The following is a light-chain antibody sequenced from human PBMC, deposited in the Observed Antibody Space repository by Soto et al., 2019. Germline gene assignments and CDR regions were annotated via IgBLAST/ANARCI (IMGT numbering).Light chain of an antibody. Sequence: EIVLTQSPGTLSLSPGERATLSCRASQNVGANYLAWYQQKPGQAPRLLIYHASTRASGIPDRFSGSGSGTDFTLTITRLEPADFALYYCQQYDSSPLTFGQGTRLETK. CDR2: HAS. CDR1: QNVGANY. V-gene: IGKV3-20*01. CDR3: QQYDSSPLT. J-gene: IGKJ5*01.